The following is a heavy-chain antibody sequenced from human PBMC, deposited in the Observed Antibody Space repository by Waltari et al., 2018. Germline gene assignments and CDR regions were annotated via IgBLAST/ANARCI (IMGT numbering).Heavy chain of an antibody. V-gene: IGHV4-34*01. J-gene: IGHJ5*02. CDR1: GGSFSGYY. CDR2: INHSGST. D-gene: IGHD3-3*01. CDR3: ARSSLIFGVVIKSRGWFDP. Sequence: QVQLQQWGAGRLKPSETLSLTCAVYGGSFSGYYWSWVRQPPGKGLEWIGEINHSGSTNYNPSLKSRVTISVDTSKNQFSLKLSSVTAADTAVYYCARSSLIFGVVIKSRGWFDPWGQGTLVTVSS.